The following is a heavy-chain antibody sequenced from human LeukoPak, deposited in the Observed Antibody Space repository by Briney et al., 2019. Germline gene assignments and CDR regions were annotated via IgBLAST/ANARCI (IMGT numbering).Heavy chain of an antibody. J-gene: IGHJ3*02. CDR2: IIPIFGTA. CDR3: ASPYQLPAGGAFDI. CDR1: GGTFSSYA. Sequence: ASVKVSCKASGGTFSSYAISWVRQAPGQGLEWMGGIIPIFGTANYAQKFQGRVTITTDESTSTAYMQLSSLRSEDTAVCYCASPYQLPAGGAFDIWGQGTMVTVSS. D-gene: IGHD2-2*01. V-gene: IGHV1-69*05.